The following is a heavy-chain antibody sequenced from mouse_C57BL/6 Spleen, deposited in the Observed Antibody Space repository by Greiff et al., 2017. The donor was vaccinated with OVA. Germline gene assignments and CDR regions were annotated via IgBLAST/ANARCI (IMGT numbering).Heavy chain of an antibody. V-gene: IGHV1-18*01. J-gene: IGHJ2*01. CDR2: INPNNGGT. CDR1: GYTFTDYN. D-gene: IGHD1-1*01. Sequence: SGPELVKPGASVKIPCKASGYTFTDYNMDWVKQSHGKSLEWIGDINPNNGGTIYNQKFKGKATLTVDKSSSTAYMELRSLTSEDTAVYYCARWSGSSRAGYYFDYWGQGTTLTVSS. CDR3: ARWSGSSRAGYYFDY.